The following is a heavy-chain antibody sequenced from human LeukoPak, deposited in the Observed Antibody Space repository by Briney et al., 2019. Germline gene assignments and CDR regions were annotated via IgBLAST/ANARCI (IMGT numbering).Heavy chain of an antibody. D-gene: IGHD3-3*01. J-gene: IGHJ4*02. CDR3: ARAYDRLEWLFSPGGR. CDR2: INPNSGGT. V-gene: IGHV1-2*02. Sequence: GASVKVSCKASGYTFTGYYMHWVRQAPGQGLEWMGWINPNSGGTNYAQKFQGRVTMTRDTSISTAYMELSRLRSDDTAVYYCARAYDRLEWLFSPGGRWGQGTLVTVSS. CDR1: GYTFTGYY.